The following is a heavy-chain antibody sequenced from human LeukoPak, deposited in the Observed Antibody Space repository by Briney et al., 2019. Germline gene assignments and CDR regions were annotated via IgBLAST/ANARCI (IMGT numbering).Heavy chain of an antibody. Sequence: ASAKVSCMASGYTFTSYGISWVRQAPGQGLEWMGWISAYNGNTNYAQKLQGRVTMTTDTSTSTAYMELRSLRSDDTAVYYCARAVGATESLDYWGQGTLVTVSS. V-gene: IGHV1-18*01. J-gene: IGHJ4*02. CDR1: GYTFTSYG. D-gene: IGHD1-26*01. CDR3: ARAVGATESLDY. CDR2: ISAYNGNT.